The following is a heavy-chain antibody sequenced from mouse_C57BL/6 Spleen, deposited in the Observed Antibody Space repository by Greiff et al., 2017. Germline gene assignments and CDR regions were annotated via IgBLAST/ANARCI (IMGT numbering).Heavy chain of an antibody. Sequence: VQLQQSGAELVRPGASVKLSCTASGFNIKDDYMHWVKQRPEQGLEWIGWIDPENGDTEYASKFQGKATITADTSSNTAYLQLSSLTSEDTAVYYCTTLIYYGNSDYWGQGTTLTVSS. J-gene: IGHJ2*01. CDR1: GFNIKDDY. CDR3: TTLIYYGNSDY. CDR2: IDPENGDT. V-gene: IGHV14-4*01. D-gene: IGHD2-1*01.